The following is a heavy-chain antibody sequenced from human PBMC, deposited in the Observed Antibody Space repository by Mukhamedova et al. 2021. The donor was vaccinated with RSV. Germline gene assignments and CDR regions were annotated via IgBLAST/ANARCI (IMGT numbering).Heavy chain of an antibody. D-gene: IGHD6-19*01. J-gene: IGHJ2*01. Sequence: PGKGLEWIGEINHSGSTNYNPSLKSRVTISVDTSKNQFSLKLSSVTAADTAVYYCARGLVLAVALYWYFDLWGRGTLVPFPS. CDR2: INHSGST. CDR3: ARGLVLAVALYWYFDL. V-gene: IGHV4-34*01.